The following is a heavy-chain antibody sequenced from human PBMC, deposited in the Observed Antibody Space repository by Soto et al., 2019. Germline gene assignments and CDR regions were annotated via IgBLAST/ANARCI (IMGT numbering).Heavy chain of an antibody. CDR1: GYTFSSYA. CDR3: AKDQRGVSAAARMDV. CDR2: ISNSGGNT. D-gene: IGHD6-25*01. J-gene: IGHJ6*02. Sequence: GGSLRLSCAASGYTFSSYAMTWVRQAPGKGLEWVSAISNSGGNTFHADSVKGRFTISRDNSKNTLYLQMDSLRAEDTAVYYCAKDQRGVSAAARMDVWGQGTTVTVSS. V-gene: IGHV3-23*01.